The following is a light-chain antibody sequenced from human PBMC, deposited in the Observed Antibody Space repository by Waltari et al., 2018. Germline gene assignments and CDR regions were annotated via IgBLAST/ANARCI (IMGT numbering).Light chain of an antibody. Sequence: VLTPSPGTLSLSPGERVTLSCRASQSLTKRYLAWYQQKPGQAPRLLMYGASSRAAGIPDRFSGSGSGTDFTLTISRLEPEDFAVYYCQQYGSSILYTFGQGTKLEIK. CDR1: QSLTKRY. J-gene: IGKJ2*01. CDR2: GAS. CDR3: QQYGSSILYT. V-gene: IGKV3-20*01.